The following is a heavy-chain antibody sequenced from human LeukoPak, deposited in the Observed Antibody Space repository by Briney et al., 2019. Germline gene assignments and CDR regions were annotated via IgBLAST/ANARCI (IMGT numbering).Heavy chain of an antibody. D-gene: IGHD4-17*01. V-gene: IGHV4-61*02. CDR2: IYTSGST. CDR1: GGSISSGGYY. Sequence: SETLSLTCTVSGGSISSGGYYWSWIRQPAGKGLEWIGRIYTSGSTNYNPSLKSRVTMSVDTSKNQFSLKLSSVTAADTAVYYCARMRPAVDNWGQGTLVTVSS. J-gene: IGHJ4*02. CDR3: ARMRPAVDN.